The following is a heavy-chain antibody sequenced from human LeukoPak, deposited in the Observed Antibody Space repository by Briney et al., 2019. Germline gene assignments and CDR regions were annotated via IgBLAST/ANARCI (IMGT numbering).Heavy chain of an antibody. CDR1: GFSLSTRGVG. Sequence: CGPTLVKPTQPLTLTCTFCGFSLSTRGVGVGWIRQPPGKVLEWLAPISWDDDNRYSPSTKSRTTITPNTSKNQVVLTMTNMDPVDTATYYCAHRNYDILTGYHFDYWGQGTLVTVSS. CDR3: AHRNYDILTGYHFDY. CDR2: ISWDDDN. D-gene: IGHD3-9*01. V-gene: IGHV2-5*02. J-gene: IGHJ4*02.